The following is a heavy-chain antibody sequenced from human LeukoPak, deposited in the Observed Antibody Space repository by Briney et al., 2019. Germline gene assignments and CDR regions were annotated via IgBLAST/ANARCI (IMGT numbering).Heavy chain of an antibody. CDR1: GGSISSYY. D-gene: IGHD2-15*01. CDR2: IQYSGST. V-gene: IGHV4-59*12. CDR3: ARDLLPTISNWFDP. Sequence: PSETLSLTCTVSGGSISSYYWSWIRQPPGKGLEWIGYIQYSGSTNYNPSLKSRVTISVDTSKNQFSLKLSSVTAADTAVYYCARDLLPTISNWFDPWGQGTLVTVSS. J-gene: IGHJ5*02.